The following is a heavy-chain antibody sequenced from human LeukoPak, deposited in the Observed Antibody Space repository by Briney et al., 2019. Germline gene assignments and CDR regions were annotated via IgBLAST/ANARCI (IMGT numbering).Heavy chain of an antibody. J-gene: IGHJ5*02. V-gene: IGHV4-30-4*02. Sequence: SETLSLTCTVSGGSISSGDYYWSWIRQPPGKGLEWIGYIYYSGSTYYNPSLKSRVTISVDTSKNQFSLKLSSVTAADTAVYYCAAIPYSSSWSSTYSWFDPWGQGTLVTVSS. CDR1: GGSISSGDYY. CDR3: AAIPYSSSWSSTYSWFDP. CDR2: IYYSGST. D-gene: IGHD6-13*01.